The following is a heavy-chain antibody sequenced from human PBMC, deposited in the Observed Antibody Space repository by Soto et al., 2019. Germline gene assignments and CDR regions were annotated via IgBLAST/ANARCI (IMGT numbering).Heavy chain of an antibody. Sequence: GGSLRLSCAASGFTFSSYGMHWVRQAPGKGLEWVAVISYDGSNKYYADSVKGRFTISRDNSKNTLYLQMNSLRAEDTAVYYCAKGRVWNDGRFIYWGQGTLVTVSS. J-gene: IGHJ4*02. CDR1: GFTFSSYG. D-gene: IGHD1-1*01. CDR2: ISYDGSNK. V-gene: IGHV3-30*18. CDR3: AKGRVWNDGRFIY.